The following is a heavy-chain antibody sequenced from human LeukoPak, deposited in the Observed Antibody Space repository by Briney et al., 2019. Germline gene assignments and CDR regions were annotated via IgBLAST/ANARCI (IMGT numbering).Heavy chain of an antibody. D-gene: IGHD2-2*01. J-gene: IGHJ5*02. CDR1: GGTFSSYA. Sequence: AVKVSCKASGGTFSSYAISWVRQAPGQGLEWMGGIIPIFGTANYAQKFQGRVTITADESTSTAYMELSSLRSEDTAVYYCARVYCSSTSCYDNWFDPWGQGTLVTVSS. V-gene: IGHV1-69*01. CDR3: ARVYCSSTSCYDNWFDP. CDR2: IIPIFGTA.